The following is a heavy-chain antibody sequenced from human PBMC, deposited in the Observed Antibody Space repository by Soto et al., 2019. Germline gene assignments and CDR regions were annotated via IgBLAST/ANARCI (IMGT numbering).Heavy chain of an antibody. CDR2: ISAYNGNT. CDR1: GYTFTSYG. J-gene: IGHJ6*02. CDR3: ARGGTRGPPNYYYCYGMDV. Sequence: ASVKVSCKASGYTFTSYGISWVRQAPGQGLEWMGWISAYNGNTNYAQKLQGRVTMTTDTSTSTAYMELRSLRSDDTAVYYCARGGTRGPPNYYYCYGMDVWGQGTTVTVSS. V-gene: IGHV1-18*01. D-gene: IGHD3-16*01.